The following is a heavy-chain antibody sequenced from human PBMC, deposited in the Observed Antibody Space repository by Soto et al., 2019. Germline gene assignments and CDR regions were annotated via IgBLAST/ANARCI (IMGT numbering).Heavy chain of an antibody. J-gene: IGHJ6*03. Sequence: GGSLRLSCAASGFTFSGYAMSWVRQAPGKGLEWVSAISGSGGSTYYADSVKGRFTISRDNSKNTRYLQMNSLRAEETAVYYCAKQSGVIDCTNGVCPPYYYYYMDVWGKGTTVTVSS. D-gene: IGHD2-8*01. CDR3: AKQSGVIDCTNGVCPPYYYYYMDV. V-gene: IGHV3-23*01. CDR1: GFTFSGYA. CDR2: ISGSGGST.